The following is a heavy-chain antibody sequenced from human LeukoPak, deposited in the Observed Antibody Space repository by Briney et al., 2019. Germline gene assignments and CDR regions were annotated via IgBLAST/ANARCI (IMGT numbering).Heavy chain of an antibody. D-gene: IGHD2-15*01. Sequence: PGGSLRLSCADSGFTFSSYAMHWVRQAPGKGLEWVSVISYDGSNKYYADSVKGRFTISRDNSKNTLYLQMNSLRAEDTAVYYCARDRVVVSAYYYYYGMDVWGQGTTVTVSS. J-gene: IGHJ6*02. CDR3: ARDRVVVSAYYYYYGMDV. CDR2: ISYDGSNK. CDR1: GFTFSSYA. V-gene: IGHV3-30-3*01.